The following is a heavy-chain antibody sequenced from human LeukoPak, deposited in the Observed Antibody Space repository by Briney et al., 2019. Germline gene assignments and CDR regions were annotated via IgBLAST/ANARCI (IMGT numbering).Heavy chain of an antibody. CDR1: GASFNYYY. Sequence: PSETLSLTCNVSGASFNYYYWSWIRQRAGKELEWMGRVYLGGSTNYNPSLKSRVMMSLDKANNQFSLRLSSVTAADTAIYYCARDHCDDAACYPFDRWGQGTLVTVSS. CDR3: ARDHCDDAACYPFDR. V-gene: IGHV4-4*07. D-gene: IGHD2-21*01. CDR2: VYLGGST. J-gene: IGHJ4*02.